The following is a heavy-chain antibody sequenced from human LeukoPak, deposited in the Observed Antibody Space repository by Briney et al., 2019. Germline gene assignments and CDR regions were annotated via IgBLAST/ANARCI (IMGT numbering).Heavy chain of an antibody. CDR2: IKRRSAAT. V-gene: IGHV3-11*01. CDR3: ARIWSARDWFDP. J-gene: IGHJ5*02. CDR1: GFTFRDYA. D-gene: IGHD1-1*01. Sequence: GGSLRLSCAASGFTFRDYAMTWIRQAPGKGLEWISYIKRRSAATYYADSVAGRFVISRDDAKNSLNLHLTNLRVEDTATYFCARIWSARDWFDPWGQGT.